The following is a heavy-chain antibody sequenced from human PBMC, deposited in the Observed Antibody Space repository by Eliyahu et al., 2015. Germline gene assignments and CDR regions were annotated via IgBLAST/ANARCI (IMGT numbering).Heavy chain of an antibody. D-gene: IGHD5-24*01. CDR1: XGSLNSSDYY. CDR3: ARREMATISYYFDY. Sequence: QLQLQESGPGLVXXSETLSLTCTXSXGSLNSSDYYXXWIRQSPGKELEWIGSIYNSGSTYYSPSLKSRVTXSVDTSKNQFSLKLSSVTAADTAVYYCARREMATISYYFDYWGQGSLVTVSS. J-gene: IGHJ4*02. V-gene: IGHV4-39*01. CDR2: IYNSGST.